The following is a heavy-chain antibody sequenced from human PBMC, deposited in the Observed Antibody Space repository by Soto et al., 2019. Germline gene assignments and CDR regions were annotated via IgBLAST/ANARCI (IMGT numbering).Heavy chain of an antibody. Sequence: GGSLRLSCAASGFTFSSYAMSWVRQAPGKGLEWVSAISGSGGSTYYADSLKGRFTISRDNSKNTLYLQMNSLRAEDTAVYYCAGSGWFQRYYYYYMDVWGKGTTVTVSS. J-gene: IGHJ6*03. D-gene: IGHD6-19*01. V-gene: IGHV3-23*01. CDR3: AGSGWFQRYYYYYMDV. CDR2: ISGSGGST. CDR1: GFTFSSYA.